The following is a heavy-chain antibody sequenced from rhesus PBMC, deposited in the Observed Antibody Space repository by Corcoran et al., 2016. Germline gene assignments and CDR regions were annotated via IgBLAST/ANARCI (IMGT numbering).Heavy chain of an antibody. CDR1: GFSISTTGTG. CDR2: IYWNDSK. CDR3: ARAKYSNFDY. V-gene: IGHV2-95*01. Sequence: QVTLKESGPALVKPTQTLTLTCTFSGFSISTTGTGVAWNRQPPGKALEWLASIYWNDSKYYSTSLKSRLTISKDTSKNQVVLTMTNMDPVDTATYYCARAKYSNFDYWGQGVLVTVSS. J-gene: IGHJ4*01. D-gene: IGHD6-13*01.